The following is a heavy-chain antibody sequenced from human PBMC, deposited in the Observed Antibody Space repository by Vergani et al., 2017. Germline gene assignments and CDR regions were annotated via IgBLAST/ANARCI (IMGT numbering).Heavy chain of an antibody. CDR3: ARATAAYCGGDCYSGRSRTRKNYYYYMDV. Sequence: QVQLQQWGAGLLKPSETLSLTCAVYGGSFSGYYWSWIRQPPGKGLEWIGEINHSGSTNYNPSLKSRVTISVDTSKNQFSLKLSSVTAADTAVYYCARATAAYCGGDCYSGRSRTRKNYYYYMDVWGKGTTVTVSS. V-gene: IGHV4-34*01. J-gene: IGHJ6*03. D-gene: IGHD2-21*02. CDR2: INHSGST. CDR1: GGSFSGYY.